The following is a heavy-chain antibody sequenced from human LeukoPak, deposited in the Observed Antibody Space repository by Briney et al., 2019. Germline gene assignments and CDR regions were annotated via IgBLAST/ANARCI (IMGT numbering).Heavy chain of an antibody. V-gene: IGHV3-23*01. Sequence: PGGSLRLSCAASGFTFSSYAMSWVRQAPGKGLEWVSAISGSGGSTYYADSVKGRFTISRDNSKNTLYLQMNSLRAEDTAVYYCARGQGTSYFDSTGYYNSDFWGQGTRVTVSS. CDR2: ISGSGGST. CDR3: ARGQGTSYFDSTGYYNSDF. J-gene: IGHJ4*02. D-gene: IGHD3-22*01. CDR1: GFTFSSYA.